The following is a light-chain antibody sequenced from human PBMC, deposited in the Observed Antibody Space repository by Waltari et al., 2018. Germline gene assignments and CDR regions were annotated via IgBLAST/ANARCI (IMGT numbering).Light chain of an antibody. Sequence: QSVLTQPPSVSAAPGQKVTIPCSGSSSNIGNNYVSWYQQPPGTAPKLLIYDNNKGPSGIPDRFSGSKSGTSATLGITGLQTGDEADYYCGTWDSSLSAVVFGGGTKLTVL. CDR1: SSNIGNNY. CDR2: DNN. CDR3: GTWDSSLSAVV. V-gene: IGLV1-51*01. J-gene: IGLJ2*01.